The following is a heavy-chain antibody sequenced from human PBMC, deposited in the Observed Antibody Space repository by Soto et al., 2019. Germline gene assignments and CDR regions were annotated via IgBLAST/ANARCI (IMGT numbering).Heavy chain of an antibody. CDR2: IYGGDTT. V-gene: IGHV3-53*01. CDR3: AKLQQLVRYQYGMDV. D-gene: IGHD6-13*01. Sequence: EVQLVESGGGLIQPGGSLRLSCAASGFTVSSNYMSWVRQAPGKGLEWLSVIYGGDTTYYADSVKGRFTTSRDNSKNTLYLQMNNVRAEDTAVYYCAKLQQLVRYQYGMDVWGQGTTVTVSS. J-gene: IGHJ6*02. CDR1: GFTVSSNY.